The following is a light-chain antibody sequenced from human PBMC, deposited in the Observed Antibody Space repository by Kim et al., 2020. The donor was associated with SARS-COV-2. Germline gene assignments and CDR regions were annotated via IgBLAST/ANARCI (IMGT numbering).Light chain of an antibody. CDR2: QNT. J-gene: IGLJ1*01. V-gene: IGLV3-1*01. Sequence: SYELTQPPSVSVSPGQTASITCSGDKLGDKYANWYQQRPAQSPVLVIYQNTNRPSGIPERFSGSNSGNTATPTISETQAMDEADYYCQAWDSSTRVFGTG. CDR1: KLGDKY. CDR3: QAWDSSTRV.